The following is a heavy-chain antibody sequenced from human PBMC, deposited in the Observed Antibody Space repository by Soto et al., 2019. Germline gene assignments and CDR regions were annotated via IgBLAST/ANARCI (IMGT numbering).Heavy chain of an antibody. CDR1: GGSISSGDYY. V-gene: IGHV4-30-4*01. Sequence: SETLSLTCTVSGGSISSGDYYWSWIRQPPGKGPEWIGYIYYSGSTYYNPSLRSRLTISVDTSKNQFSLKLSSVTAADTAVYWCARIGPTTVPTSYFTGNYHGGNSALDKWGQGTLVTVST. CDR3: ARIGPTTVPTSYFTGNYHGGNSALDK. J-gene: IGHJ4*02. CDR2: IYYSGST. D-gene: IGHD4-17*01.